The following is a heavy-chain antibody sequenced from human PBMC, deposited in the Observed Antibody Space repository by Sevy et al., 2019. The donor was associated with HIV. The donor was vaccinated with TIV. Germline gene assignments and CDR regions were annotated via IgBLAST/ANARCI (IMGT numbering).Heavy chain of an antibody. CDR2: IFNDGKTK. CDR1: GFIFSRYG. J-gene: IGHJ4*02. V-gene: IGHV3-30*02. CDR3: ARESGSDWYLDY. Sequence: GGSLRLSCKASGFIFSRYGVHWVRQAPGKGLEWVASIFNDGKTKYYGNSVKGRFTISRDDSRNTRYLQMDSLGAEDTAVYYCARESGSDWYLDYWGQGTLVTVSS. D-gene: IGHD2-21*02.